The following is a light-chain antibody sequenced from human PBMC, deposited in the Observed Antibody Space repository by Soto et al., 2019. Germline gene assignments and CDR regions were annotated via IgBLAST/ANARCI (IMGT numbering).Light chain of an antibody. V-gene: IGKV1-13*02. J-gene: IGKJ4*01. CDR1: QGIGSA. CDR2: DAS. Sequence: IQITQSPSSLSASVGDRVTITCRASQGIGSALAWYQQKPGKAPKLLIYDASSLESGVPSRFSGSGSGTDFTLTISSLHPEDFATYYCQQFNVFGGGTKVDIK. CDR3: QQFNV.